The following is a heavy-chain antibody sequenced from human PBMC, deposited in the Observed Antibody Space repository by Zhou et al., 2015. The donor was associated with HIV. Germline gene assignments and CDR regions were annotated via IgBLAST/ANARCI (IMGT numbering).Heavy chain of an antibody. CDR3: ARVVRGVGAYFDY. CDR2: ISAYNGDT. D-gene: IGHD1-26*01. Sequence: QVQLVQSGAEVKKPGASVKVSCKASGYTFNSYGISWVRQAPGEGLEWMGWISAYNGDTDSAQKFQGRVTMTRDTSITTAYMDLTRLTSDDTAVYFCARVVRGVGAYFDYWGQGTLVTVSS. J-gene: IGHJ4*02. V-gene: IGHV1-18*01. CDR1: GYTFNSYG.